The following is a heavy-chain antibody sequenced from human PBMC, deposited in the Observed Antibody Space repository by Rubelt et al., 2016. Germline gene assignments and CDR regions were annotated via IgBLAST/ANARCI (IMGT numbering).Heavy chain of an antibody. Sequence: QVQLVQSGSELKKPGASVKVSCKASGYIFTSYGFTWVRQAPGQGLEWMGWINTNTGKPTYAQGFTGRFVFSLDTSVSTTFLQISSLKPEDTAVYYCARHEWNYAADSWGQGTLVTVSS. J-gene: IGHJ4*02. CDR2: INTNTGKP. D-gene: IGHD1-7*01. CDR1: GYIFTSYG. CDR3: ARHEWNYAADS. V-gene: IGHV7-4-1*02.